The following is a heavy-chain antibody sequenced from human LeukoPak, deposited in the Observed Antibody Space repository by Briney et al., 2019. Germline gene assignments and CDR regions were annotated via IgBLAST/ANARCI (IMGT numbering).Heavy chain of an antibody. CDR1: GGSITSYY. CDR3: ASTANYYGSGSYYKN. Sequence: PSETLSLTCTVSGGSITSYYWSWIRQPPGKGLEWIGNTYYSGSTNYNPSLKSRVTISIDTSKNQFSLKLSSVTAADTAVYYCASTANYYGSGSYYKNWGQGTLVTVSS. CDR2: TYYSGST. D-gene: IGHD3-10*01. V-gene: IGHV4-59*01. J-gene: IGHJ4*02.